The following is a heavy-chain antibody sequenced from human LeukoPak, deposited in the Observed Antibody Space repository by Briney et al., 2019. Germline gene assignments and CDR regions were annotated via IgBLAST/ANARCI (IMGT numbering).Heavy chain of an antibody. V-gene: IGHV3-48*04. Sequence: GGSLRLSCAASGFTFSSYRMNWVRQAPGKGLEWVSFISSSGTTIYYAESVKGRFTISRDNAKNSVYLQMNSLRAEDTAVYYCARAGISYDIVVVPALINLDYWGQGTLVTVSS. J-gene: IGHJ4*02. CDR3: ARAGISYDIVVVPALINLDY. CDR1: GFTFSSYR. CDR2: ISSSGTTI. D-gene: IGHD2-2*01.